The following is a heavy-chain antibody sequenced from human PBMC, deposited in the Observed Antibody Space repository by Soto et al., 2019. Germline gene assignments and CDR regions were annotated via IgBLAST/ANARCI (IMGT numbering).Heavy chain of an antibody. Sequence: QVQLQESGPGLVKPSETLSLTCTVSGGSITNYSWSWIRQPPGRGLEWIGYISSSGTTTYNPSLGSRLTIFAATSRNQFSLQLASVTAADTAVYYCAGRGHKMLRGTHPYYMDVWGKGTTVTVSS. D-gene: IGHD1-1*01. J-gene: IGHJ6*03. CDR1: GGSITNYS. CDR3: AGRGHKMLRGTHPYYMDV. CDR2: ISSSGTT. V-gene: IGHV4-4*08.